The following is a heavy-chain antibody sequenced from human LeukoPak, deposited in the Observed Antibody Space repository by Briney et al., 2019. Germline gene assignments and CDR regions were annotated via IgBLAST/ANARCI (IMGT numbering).Heavy chain of an antibody. D-gene: IGHD3-10*01. CDR1: GGSISSSSYY. Sequence: SETLSLTCTVSGGSISSSSYYWGWIRQPPGKGLEWIGSIYYSGSTYYNPSLKSRVTISVDTSKNQFSLKLGSVTAADTAVYYCARLWFGELGTIDYWGQGTLVTVSS. CDR2: IYYSGST. J-gene: IGHJ4*02. CDR3: ARLWFGELGTIDY. V-gene: IGHV4-39*01.